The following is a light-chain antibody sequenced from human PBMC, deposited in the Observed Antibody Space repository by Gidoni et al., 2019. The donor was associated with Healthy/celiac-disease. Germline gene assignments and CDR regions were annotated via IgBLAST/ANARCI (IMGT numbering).Light chain of an antibody. V-gene: IGKV3-20*01. J-gene: IGKJ4*01. Sequence: EIVLTQSPGTVSLSPGERAPRSCRASQSVSSSYLAWYQQKPGQAPRLLIYGASSRATGIPDRFSGSGSGTDFTLTISRLEPEDFAVYYCQQYGSSSLTFGGGTKVEIK. CDR2: GAS. CDR1: QSVSSSY. CDR3: QQYGSSSLT.